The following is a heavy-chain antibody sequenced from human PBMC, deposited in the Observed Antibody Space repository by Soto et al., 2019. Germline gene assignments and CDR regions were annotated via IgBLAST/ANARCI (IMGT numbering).Heavy chain of an antibody. CDR1: GGTFNNYA. CDR2: IIPIFNSA. V-gene: IGHV1-69*13. CDR3: MREVTVASYSFDF. D-gene: IGHD5-12*01. Sequence: SVKVSCKASGGTFNNYALSWVRQAPGQGLEWMGGIIPIFNSANYAQKFQGRVTITADDSTSTAYMELRSLRPDDSAVYYCMREVTVASYSFDFWGQGTLVTVSS. J-gene: IGHJ4*02.